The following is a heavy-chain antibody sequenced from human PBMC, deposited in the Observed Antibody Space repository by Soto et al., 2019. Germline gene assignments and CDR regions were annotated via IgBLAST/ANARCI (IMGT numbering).Heavy chain of an antibody. V-gene: IGHV3-30-3*01. CDR3: AREDESSGDAGTFRH. J-gene: IGHJ1*01. CDR2: MSHDGNK. CDR1: GFSFNSYV. Sequence: QVQLVESGGDVVQPGRSLRLSCAASGFSFNSYVMHWVRQAPGKGLEWVALMSHDGNKQYVDSVRERFTISRDNSKNKLNLEMNSLRAEDTAVYYCAREDESSGDAGTFRHWGQGTLVTVSP. D-gene: IGHD3-22*01.